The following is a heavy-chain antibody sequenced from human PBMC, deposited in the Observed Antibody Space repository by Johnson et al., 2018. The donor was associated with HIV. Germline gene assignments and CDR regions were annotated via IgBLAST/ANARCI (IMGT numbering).Heavy chain of an antibody. CDR1: GFAFSNYG. Sequence: VESGGGVVQPGGSLRLSCTASGFAFSNYGMHWVRQAPGEGLEYVSGTDNKGRNTYYANSVKGRFTIFRDNSKNTLYLQMNSLRTEDMAVYYCARENWNHAGAFDIWGQGTMVTVSS. J-gene: IGHJ3*02. CDR2: TDNKGRNT. D-gene: IGHD1-14*01. V-gene: IGHV3-64*01. CDR3: ARENWNHAGAFDI.